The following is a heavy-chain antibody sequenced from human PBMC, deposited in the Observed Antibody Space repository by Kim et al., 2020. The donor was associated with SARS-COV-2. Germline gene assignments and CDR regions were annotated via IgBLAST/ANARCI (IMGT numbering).Heavy chain of an antibody. V-gene: IGHV3-74*01. D-gene: IGHD3-22*01. CDR3: ARLPHYDTSGYYFDH. Sequence: DSQKGRFTISRDHAKNTLYLQMNSLSAEDTAVYYCARLPHYDTSGYYFDHWGQGTLVTVS. J-gene: IGHJ4*02.